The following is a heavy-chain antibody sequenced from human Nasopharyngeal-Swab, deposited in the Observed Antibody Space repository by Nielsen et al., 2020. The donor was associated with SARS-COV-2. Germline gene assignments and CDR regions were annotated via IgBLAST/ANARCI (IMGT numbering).Heavy chain of an antibody. CDR3: VKLYSSSWYQGYYYYGMDV. Sequence: GESLKISCAASGFTFSSYAMSWVRQAPGKGLEWVSVIYSGGSSTYYADSVKGRFTISRDNSKNTLYLQMSSLRAEDTAVYYCVKLYSSSWYQGYYYYGMDVWGQGATVTVSS. D-gene: IGHD6-13*01. J-gene: IGHJ6*02. V-gene: IGHV3-23*03. CDR1: GFTFSSYA. CDR2: IYSGGSST.